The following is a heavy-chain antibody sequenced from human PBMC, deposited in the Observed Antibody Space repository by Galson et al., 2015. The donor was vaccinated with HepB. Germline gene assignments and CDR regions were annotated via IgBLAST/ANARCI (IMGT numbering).Heavy chain of an antibody. CDR2: IIPILGIA. V-gene: IGHV1-69*04. D-gene: IGHD5-24*01. CDR3: ARDFEMATIANRTTEDY. Sequence: SVKVSCKASGGTFSSYAISWVRQAPGQGLEWMGRIIPILGIANYAQKFQGRVTITADKSTSTAYMEVSSLRSEDTAVYYCARDFEMATIANRTTEDYWGQGTLVTVSS. J-gene: IGHJ4*02. CDR1: GGTFSSYA.